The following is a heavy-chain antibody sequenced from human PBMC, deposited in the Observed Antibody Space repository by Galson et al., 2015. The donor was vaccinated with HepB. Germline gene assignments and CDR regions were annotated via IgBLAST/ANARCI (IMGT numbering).Heavy chain of an antibody. V-gene: IGHV3-21*01. J-gene: IGHJ3*02. Sequence: SLRLSCAASGFIFRSYTMNWVRQAPGQGLEWVSSISSASYIYYADSVKGRFTVSRDNAKNSVYLQMNSLRAEDTAVYYCTRGGNDRAFDIWGQGTMVTVSP. CDR1: GFIFRSYT. CDR2: ISSASYI. D-gene: IGHD1-1*01. CDR3: TRGGNDRAFDI.